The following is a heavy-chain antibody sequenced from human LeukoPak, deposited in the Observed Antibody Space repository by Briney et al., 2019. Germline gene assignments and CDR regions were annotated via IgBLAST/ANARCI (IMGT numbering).Heavy chain of an antibody. V-gene: IGHV3-21*04. J-gene: IGHJ4*02. CDR3: ARVGSSWYGEDY. CDR1: GFSFSHYA. Sequence: MPGGSLRLSCAGSGFSFSHYAINWVRQAPGKGLEWVSSISSSSSYIYYADSVKGRFTISRDNSKNTLYLQMNSLRAEDTAVYYCARVGSSWYGEDYWGQGTLVTVSS. CDR2: ISSSSSYI. D-gene: IGHD6-13*01.